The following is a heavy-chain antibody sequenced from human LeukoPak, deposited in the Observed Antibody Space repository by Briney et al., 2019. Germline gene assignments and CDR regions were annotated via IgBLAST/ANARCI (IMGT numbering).Heavy chain of an antibody. CDR1: GGSISTINYY. CDR2: IYYSGST. V-gene: IGHV4-39*01. J-gene: IGHJ4*02. D-gene: IGHD3-9*01. CDR3: ARNPYDILTGFYKNPGGFDF. Sequence: SETLSLTCTVSGGSISTINYYWGWIRQPPGKGLEWIGSIYYSGSTYYNPSPKSRVTISVDTSKNQFSLKLSSVTAADTAVYYCARNPYDILTGFYKNPGGFDFWGQGTLVTVSS.